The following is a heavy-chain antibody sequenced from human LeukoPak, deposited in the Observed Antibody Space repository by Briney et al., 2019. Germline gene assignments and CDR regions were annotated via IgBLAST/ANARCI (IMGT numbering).Heavy chain of an antibody. CDR3: AKDARSYNSVWDPFDI. CDR2: ISGSGFRT. J-gene: IGHJ3*02. D-gene: IGHD3-16*01. CDR1: GFTFSSYA. Sequence: TGGSLRLSCGASGFTFSSYAMSWVRQAPGKGLEWVSAISGSGFRTYYADSVKGRFTISRDNSKNTLHLQLNSLRVDDTAVYYCAKDARSYNSVWDPFDIWGHGTMVTVSS. V-gene: IGHV3-23*01.